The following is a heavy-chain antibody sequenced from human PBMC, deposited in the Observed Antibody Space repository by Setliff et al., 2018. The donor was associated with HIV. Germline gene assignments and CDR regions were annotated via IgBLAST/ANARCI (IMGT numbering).Heavy chain of an antibody. D-gene: IGHD3-22*01. CDR3: ATHYDSTDYLGY. CDR2: INPSDGTT. V-gene: IGHV1-46*01. J-gene: IGHJ4*02. CDR1: GYTFIDYY. Sequence: ASVKVSCKASGYTFIDYYIHWVRQAPGRGLEWMGVINPSDGTTTYAQKFQGRVTMTRDTSTSTVYMESSSLTYEDTAVYYCATHYDSTDYLGYWGQGTLVTVSS.